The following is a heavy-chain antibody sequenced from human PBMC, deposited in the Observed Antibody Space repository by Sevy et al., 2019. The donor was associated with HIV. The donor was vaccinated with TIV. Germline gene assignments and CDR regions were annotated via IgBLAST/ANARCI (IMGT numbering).Heavy chain of an antibody. D-gene: IGHD1-1*01. CDR3: AIDTTGTTTYYYYYMDV. J-gene: IGHJ6*03. CDR2: INSDGSST. V-gene: IGHV3-74*01. CDR1: GFTFSSYW. Sequence: GGSLRLSCAASGFTFSSYWMHWVRQAPGKGLVWVSRINSDGSSTSYADSVKGRFTISRDNAKNTLYLQMNSLRAEDTAVYYCAIDTTGTTTYYYYYMDVWGKGTTVTVSS.